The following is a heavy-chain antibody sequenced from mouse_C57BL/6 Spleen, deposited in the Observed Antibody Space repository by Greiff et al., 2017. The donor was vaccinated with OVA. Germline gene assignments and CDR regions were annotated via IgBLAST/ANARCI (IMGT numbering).Heavy chain of an antibody. D-gene: IGHD1-1*01. CDR2: INPSNGGT. V-gene: IGHV1-53*01. CDR3: ARPPYYYGSSYRYFDV. Sequence: QVQLQQPGTELVKPGASVKLSCKASGYTFTSYWMHWVKQRPGQGLEWIGNINPSNGGTNYNEKFKSKATLTVDKSSSTAYMQLSSLTSEDSAVYYCARPPYYYGSSYRYFDVWATGTTVTVSS. J-gene: IGHJ1*03. CDR1: GYTFTSYW.